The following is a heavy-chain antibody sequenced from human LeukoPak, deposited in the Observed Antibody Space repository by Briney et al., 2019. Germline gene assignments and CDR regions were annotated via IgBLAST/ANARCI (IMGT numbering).Heavy chain of an antibody. CDR3: TTDLDDSSGYELS. V-gene: IGHV3-15*01. CDR2: IKSKTDGGTT. D-gene: IGHD3-22*01. Sequence: KPGGSLRLSCAASGFTVSSNYMSWVRQAPGKGLEWVGRIKSKTDGGTTDYAAPVKGRFTISRDDSKNTLYLQMNSLKTEDTAVYYCTTDLDDSSGYELSWGQGTLVTVSS. J-gene: IGHJ4*02. CDR1: GFTVSSNY.